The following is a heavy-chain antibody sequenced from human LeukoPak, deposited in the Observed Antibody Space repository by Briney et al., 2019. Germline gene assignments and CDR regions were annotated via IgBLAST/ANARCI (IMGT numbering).Heavy chain of an antibody. J-gene: IGHJ4*02. Sequence: GGPLRLSCAASGFTFSSYAMQWVRQAPGKGLEWVALISYDGNNKYYADSVKGRFTISRDNSKNTLYLQMNSLGAEDTAVYYCVRTWGSGYSAPPGDWGQGSLVTVSS. D-gene: IGHD6-13*01. CDR1: GFTFSSYA. CDR2: ISYDGNNK. CDR3: VRTWGSGYSAPPGD. V-gene: IGHV3-30-3*01.